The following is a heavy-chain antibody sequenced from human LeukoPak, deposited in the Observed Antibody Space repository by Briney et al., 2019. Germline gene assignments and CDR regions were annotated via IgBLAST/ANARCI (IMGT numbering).Heavy chain of an antibody. Sequence: PGGSLSLSCVASGFTFSNYAMSWVRQAPGRGLEWVSAISGSGGSTYYADSVKGRFTISRDDAKNTLYLQMSSLRAEDTAVYYCARIPSRDYGSGTDWGLGTLVTVSS. D-gene: IGHD3-16*01. CDR3: ARIPSRDYGSGTD. V-gene: IGHV3-23*01. CDR2: ISGSGGST. J-gene: IGHJ4*02. CDR1: GFTFSNYA.